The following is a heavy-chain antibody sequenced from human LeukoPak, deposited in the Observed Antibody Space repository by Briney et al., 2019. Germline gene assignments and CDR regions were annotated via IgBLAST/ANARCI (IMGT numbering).Heavy chain of an antibody. J-gene: IGHJ4*02. V-gene: IGHV1-18*01. CDR3: ARDRDDYCSSTSCYARDDY. Sequence: ASVKVSCKASGYTFTSYGINWVRQAPGQGLEWMGWISAYNGNTNYAQKLQGRVTMTTDTSTSTAYMELRSLRSDDTAVYYCARDRDDYCSSTSCYARDDYWGQGTLVTVSS. CDR2: ISAYNGNT. CDR1: GYTFTSYG. D-gene: IGHD2-2*01.